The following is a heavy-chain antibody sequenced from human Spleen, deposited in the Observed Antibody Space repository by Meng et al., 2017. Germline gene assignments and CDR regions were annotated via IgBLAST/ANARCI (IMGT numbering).Heavy chain of an antibody. CDR1: GGSISTSGYY. CDR3: VRSSGWVRTGFDP. V-gene: IGHV4-39*01. J-gene: IGHJ5*02. D-gene: IGHD6-19*01. Sequence: QPQLQESGPGLVKPSEALSLTCSVSGGSISTSGYYWGWIRQPPGKGLEWIGSIGHSGTTNYTPSLRRRVTVSIDTSKNQFSLEVTSVTAADTAVYYCVRSSGWVRTGFDPWGQGTLVTVSS. CDR2: IGHSGTT.